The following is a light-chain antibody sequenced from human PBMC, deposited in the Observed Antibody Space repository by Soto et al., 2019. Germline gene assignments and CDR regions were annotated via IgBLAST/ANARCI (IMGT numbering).Light chain of an antibody. CDR3: PQDNSDPPT. CDR1: QGIGND. J-gene: IGKJ4*01. Sequence: AIQMTQSPSSLSVSVGDRGTITCRASQGIGNDLGWYQQKPGQAPKLLLNAASSLQRGVPSRFSGSASGTDFTLTISSLQPEDLATYYCPQDNSDPPTFGGGTKVDI. V-gene: IGKV1-6*01. CDR2: AAS.